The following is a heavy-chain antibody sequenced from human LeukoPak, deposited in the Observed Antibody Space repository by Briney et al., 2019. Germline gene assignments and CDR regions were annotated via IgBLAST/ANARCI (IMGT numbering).Heavy chain of an antibody. CDR2: INPNSGGT. J-gene: IGHJ6*02. V-gene: IGHV1-2*02. CDR1: GYTFTGYY. Sequence: ASVKVSCMASGYTFTGYYMHWVRQAPGQGVEWMGWINPNSGGTNYAQKFQGRVTMTRDTSISTAYMELSRLRSDDTAVYYCARGGGSSPFYYYYGMDVWGQGTTVTVSS. D-gene: IGHD6-13*01. CDR3: ARGGGSSPFYYYYGMDV.